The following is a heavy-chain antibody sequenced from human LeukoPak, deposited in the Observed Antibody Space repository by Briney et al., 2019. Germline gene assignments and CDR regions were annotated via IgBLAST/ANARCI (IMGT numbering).Heavy chain of an antibody. V-gene: IGHV4-38-2*01. J-gene: IGHJ4*02. D-gene: IGHD6-6*01. CDR3: AKGGNSEYSSSSY. CDR2: IYHSGST. CDR1: GYSISSGYY. Sequence: SETLSLTCAVSGYSISSGYYWGWIRQPPGKGLEWIGSIYHSGSTYYNPSLRSRVTISVDTSKNQFSLKLNSVTAADTAVYYCAKGGNSEYSSSSYWGQGTLVTVSS.